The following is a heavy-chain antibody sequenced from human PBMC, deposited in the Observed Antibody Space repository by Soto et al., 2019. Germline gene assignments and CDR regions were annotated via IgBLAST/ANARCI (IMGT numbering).Heavy chain of an antibody. Sequence: ASVKFSCKASGYTFSSYGMSWVRQAPGQGLEWMGWISADNGNQKYAQKFQGRVTMTTDTSTSTAYMELRRLRSDDTAVYYCARGTGGLGYWGQGTLVTVSS. CDR2: ISADNGNQ. CDR3: ARGTGGLGY. CDR1: GYTFSSYG. J-gene: IGHJ4*02. V-gene: IGHV1-18*04. D-gene: IGHD3-10*01.